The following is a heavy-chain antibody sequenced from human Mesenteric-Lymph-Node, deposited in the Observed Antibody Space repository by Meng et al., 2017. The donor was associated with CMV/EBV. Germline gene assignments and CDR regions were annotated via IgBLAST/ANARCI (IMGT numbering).Heavy chain of an antibody. D-gene: IGHD3-3*01. CDR3: ARTYYDFWSGYFAGYYYFDY. V-gene: IGHV3-11*04. CDR1: GFTFSDYY. Sequence: GGSLRLSCTASGFTFSDYYMSWIRQAPGKGLEWVSYISTSGSTIYYVDSVKGRFTISRDNAKNSLYLQMNSLRAEDTAVYYCARTYYDFWSGYFAGYYYFDYWGQGTLVTVSS. CDR2: ISTSGSTI. J-gene: IGHJ4*02.